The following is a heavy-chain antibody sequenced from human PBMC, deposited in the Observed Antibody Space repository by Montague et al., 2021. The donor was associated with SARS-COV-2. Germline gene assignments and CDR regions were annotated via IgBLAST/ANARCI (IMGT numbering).Heavy chain of an antibody. CDR2: IYYSGST. Sequence: SETLSLTCTVSGGPISSYYWSWIRQPPGKGLEWIGYIYYSGSTNYNPSLKSRVTISVDTSKNQFSLKLSSVTAADTAVYYCARSQDCSTTSCHFDYWGQGTLVTVSS. CDR1: GGPISSYY. D-gene: IGHD2-2*01. J-gene: IGHJ4*02. CDR3: ARSQDCSTTSCHFDY. V-gene: IGHV4-59*08.